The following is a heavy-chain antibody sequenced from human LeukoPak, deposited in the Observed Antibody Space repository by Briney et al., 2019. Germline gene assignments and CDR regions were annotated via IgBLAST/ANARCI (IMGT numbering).Heavy chain of an antibody. CDR3: ARGQVRSSIGWYSQD. D-gene: IGHD6-25*01. CDR1: GGSFSGYC. CDR2: INHSGGT. Sequence: SETLSLTCAVYGGSFSGYCWSSTRQAPGKGLEWIGEINHSGGTNYNPSLKSRVTISIDTSKNQFSLKVISVTAADTAVYYCARGQVRSSIGWYSQDWDQGTLVTVSS. V-gene: IGHV4-34*01. J-gene: IGHJ1*01.